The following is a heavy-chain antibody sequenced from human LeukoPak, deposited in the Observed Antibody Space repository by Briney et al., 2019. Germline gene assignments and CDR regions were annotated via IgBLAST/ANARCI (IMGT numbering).Heavy chain of an antibody. J-gene: IGHJ4*02. V-gene: IGHV3-74*01. CDR3: VRHNYGYDY. Sequence: GGSLRLSCAASGFTFNTYWMHWVRQAPGEGPVWVAHILNDGGSTSYADSVEGRFIISRDNAKNTLSLQMNSLRAEDTAVYYCVRHNYGYDYWGQGTPVTVSS. CDR1: GFTFNTYW. D-gene: IGHD5-18*01. CDR2: ILNDGGST.